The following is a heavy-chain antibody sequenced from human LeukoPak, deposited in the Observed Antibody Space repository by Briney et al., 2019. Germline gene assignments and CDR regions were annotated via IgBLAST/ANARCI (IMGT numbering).Heavy chain of an antibody. CDR1: GGSISSYY. J-gene: IGHJ4*02. V-gene: IGHV4-59*01. CDR2: IYYSGST. CDR3: ARDQGIYSSDSDFYYFDY. D-gene: IGHD3-22*01. Sequence: SETLSLTCTVSGGSISSYYWSWIRQPPGKGLEWIGYIYYSGSTNYNPSLKSRVTISVDTSKNQFSLKLSSVTAADTAVYYCARDQGIYSSDSDFYYFDYWGQGTLVTVSS.